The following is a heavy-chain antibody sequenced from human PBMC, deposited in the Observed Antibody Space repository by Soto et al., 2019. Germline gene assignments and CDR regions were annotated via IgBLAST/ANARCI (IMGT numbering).Heavy chain of an antibody. CDR2: MNPNSGNT. Sequence: QVQLVQSGAEVKKPGASVKVSCKASGYTFTSYDINWVRQATGQGLEWMGWMNPNSGNTGYAQKFQGRVTMTRNTSISTAYMELSSLRSEDTAVYYCYTIIVELPVDWFDPWGQGTLVTVSS. CDR1: GYTFTSYD. D-gene: IGHD3-22*01. J-gene: IGHJ5*02. CDR3: YTIIVELPVDWFDP. V-gene: IGHV1-8*01.